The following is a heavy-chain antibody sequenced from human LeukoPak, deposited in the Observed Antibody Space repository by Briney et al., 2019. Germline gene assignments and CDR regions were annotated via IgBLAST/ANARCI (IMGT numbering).Heavy chain of an antibody. D-gene: IGHD6-19*01. CDR2: IYYSGST. CDR1: GGSISSGDYY. Sequence: SQTLSLTCTVSGGSISSGDYYWSWIRQPPGKGLEWIGYIYYSGSTYYNPSLKSRVTISVDTSKNQFSLKLSSVTAADTAVYYCARAYSSSGWYTYYFDSWGQGTLVTVSS. J-gene: IGHJ4*02. CDR3: ARAYSSSGWYTYYFDS. V-gene: IGHV4-30-4*01.